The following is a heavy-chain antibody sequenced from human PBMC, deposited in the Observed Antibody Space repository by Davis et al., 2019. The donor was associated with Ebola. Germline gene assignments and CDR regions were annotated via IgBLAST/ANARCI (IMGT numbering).Heavy chain of an antibody. J-gene: IGHJ6*02. D-gene: IGHD3/OR15-3a*01. CDR3: ARLALDPRYYYGMDV. Sequence: PSETLSLTCTVSGASISSYYWSWIRQAPGKGLEWIGYINYSGNTNYNPALKSRVSISEDTSKNQFSLKLSSVTAADTAVYYCARLALDPRYYYGMDVWGQGTTVTVSS. CDR1: GASISSYY. V-gene: IGHV4-59*08. CDR2: INYSGNT.